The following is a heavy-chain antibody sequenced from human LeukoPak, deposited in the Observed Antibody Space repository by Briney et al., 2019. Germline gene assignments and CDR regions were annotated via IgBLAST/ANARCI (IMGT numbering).Heavy chain of an antibody. Sequence: ASVKVSCKASGGTFSSYAISWVRQAPGQGLEWMGRIIPILGIANYAQKFQGRVTVTADKSTSTAYMELSSLRSEDTAVYYCATDGPHGEQWLTVCVYWGQGTLVTVSS. CDR2: IIPILGIA. CDR1: GGTFSSYA. J-gene: IGHJ4*02. V-gene: IGHV1-69*04. CDR3: ATDGPHGEQWLTVCVY. D-gene: IGHD6-19*01.